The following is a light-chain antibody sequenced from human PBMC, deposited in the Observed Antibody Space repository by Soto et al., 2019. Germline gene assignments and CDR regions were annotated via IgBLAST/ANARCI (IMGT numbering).Light chain of an antibody. J-gene: IGLJ1*01. CDR1: NIGSKS. CDR3: QVWDNGSDHYV. Sequence: SYELTQPTSVSVAPGQTASIACGGDNIGSKSVHWYQQKPGQAPVLVVFDDTDRPSGIPARFSGSNSGNTATLTISRVEVGDEADYSCQVWDNGSDHYVFGVGTKVTVL. V-gene: IGLV3-21*02. CDR2: DDT.